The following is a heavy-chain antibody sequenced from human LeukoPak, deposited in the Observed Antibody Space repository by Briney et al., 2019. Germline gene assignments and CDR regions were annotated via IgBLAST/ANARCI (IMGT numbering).Heavy chain of an antibody. J-gene: IGHJ3*02. V-gene: IGHV4-4*07. CDR1: GGSISNYS. CDR3: ARVLRGAFDI. Sequence: SETLSLTCTVSGGSISNYSWSWIRQPAGKGLEWIGRIYPSGNTNYNPSLNIRVTMSADTSKSHFSLRLSSVTAADTAVYYCARVLRGAFDIWGQGTMVTVSS. CDR2: IYPSGNT.